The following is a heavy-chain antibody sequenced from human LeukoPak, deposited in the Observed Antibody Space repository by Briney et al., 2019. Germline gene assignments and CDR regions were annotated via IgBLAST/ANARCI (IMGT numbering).Heavy chain of an antibody. CDR1: GGTFSSYA. Sequence: ASVKVSCKASGGTFSSYAISWVRQAPGQGLEWMGRIIPILGIASYAQKFQGRVTITADKSTSTAYMELSSLRSEDTAVYYCARVPSPRDYSNYGNPYYYYYYGMDVWGQGTTVTVSS. CDR3: ARVPSPRDYSNYGNPYYYYYYGMDV. V-gene: IGHV1-69*04. J-gene: IGHJ6*02. D-gene: IGHD4-11*01. CDR2: IIPILGIA.